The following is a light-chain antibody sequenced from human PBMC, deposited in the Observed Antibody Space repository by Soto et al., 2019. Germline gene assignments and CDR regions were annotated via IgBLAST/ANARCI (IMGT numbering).Light chain of an antibody. CDR1: NSDVGRYNS. CDR3: FSYTANDNWV. CDR2: AVR. Sequence: QSVLTHPHSVSGSPGQSVTISCTGTNSDVGRYNSVSWYQQLPGKAPKIIISAVRQRPSGVPDRFSGSKSGNTASLTISGLQADDEADYFCFSYTANDNWVFGGGTKVTV. V-gene: IGLV2-11*01. J-gene: IGLJ3*02.